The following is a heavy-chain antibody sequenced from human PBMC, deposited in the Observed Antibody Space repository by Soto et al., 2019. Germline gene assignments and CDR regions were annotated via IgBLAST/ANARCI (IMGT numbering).Heavy chain of an antibody. V-gene: IGHV1-69*06. CDR3: ASIAAARTPYYFDY. D-gene: IGHD6-13*01. CDR2: IIPIFGTA. J-gene: IGHJ4*02. CDR1: GGTFSSYA. Sequence: SVKVSRKASGGTFSSYAISWVRQAPGQGLEWMGGIIPIFGTANYAQKFQGRVTITADKSTSTAYMELSSLRSEDTAVYYCASIAAARTPYYFDYWGQGTLVTVSS.